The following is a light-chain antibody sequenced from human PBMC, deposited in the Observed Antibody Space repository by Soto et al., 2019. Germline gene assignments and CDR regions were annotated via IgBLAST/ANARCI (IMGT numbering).Light chain of an antibody. CDR1: QSISSW. J-gene: IGKJ1*01. CDR3: QQYNSYRT. Sequence: DIQMTQSPSTLSASVGDRVTITCWASQSISSWLAWYQQKPGKAPKLLIYKASSLESGVPSRFSGSGSGTEFTLTISSLQPDDFATYYCQQYNSYRTFGQGTQVEIK. V-gene: IGKV1-5*03. CDR2: KAS.